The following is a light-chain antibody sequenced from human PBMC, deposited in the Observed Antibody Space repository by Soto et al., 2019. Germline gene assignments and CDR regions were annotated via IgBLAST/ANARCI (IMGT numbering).Light chain of an antibody. V-gene: IGLV2-18*02. Sequence: QSVQTQPPSVSGSPGQSVTISCTGTSSDVGSYNRVSWYQQPPGTAPKLMIYEVSNRPSGVPDRFSGSKSGNTASLTISGLQAEDEADYYCSSYTSSSTLVFGGGTKLTVL. CDR3: SSYTSSSTLV. J-gene: IGLJ2*01. CDR1: SSDVGSYNR. CDR2: EVS.